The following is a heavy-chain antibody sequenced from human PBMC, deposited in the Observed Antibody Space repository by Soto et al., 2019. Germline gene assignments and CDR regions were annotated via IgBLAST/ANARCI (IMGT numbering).Heavy chain of an antibody. Sequence: LRLSCAASGFAFSGSAMYWVRQASGKGPEWVGRIRSKGHNYATEYAASVKGRFTISRDDSKNTAYLQMNSLQTEDTAVYYCTRDLFSYDYSGILWFDPWGQGTLVTVSS. J-gene: IGHJ5*02. CDR2: IRSKGHNYAT. CDR3: TRDLFSYDYSGILWFDP. CDR1: GFAFSGSA. D-gene: IGHD3-16*01. V-gene: IGHV3-73*01.